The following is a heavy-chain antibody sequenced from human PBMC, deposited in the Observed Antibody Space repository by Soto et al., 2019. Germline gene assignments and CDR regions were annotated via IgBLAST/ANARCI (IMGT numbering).Heavy chain of an antibody. CDR3: ARSLWFGELL. CDR1: GFSLSTRGVG. D-gene: IGHD3-10*01. V-gene: IGHV2-5*02. J-gene: IGHJ4*02. Sequence: QITLKESGPTLVKPTQTLTLTCSFSGFSLSTRGVGVGWIRQPPGKALEWLALIYWDDDRRYSPSLKSRLTITKDTSKNPVVLTMTNMDPVDTATYSCARSLWFGELLWGQGTLVTVSS. CDR2: IYWDDDR.